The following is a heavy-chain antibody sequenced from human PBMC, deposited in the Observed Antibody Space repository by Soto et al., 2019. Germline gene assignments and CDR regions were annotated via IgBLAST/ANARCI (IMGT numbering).Heavy chain of an antibody. J-gene: IGHJ6*02. D-gene: IGHD4-17*01. CDR2: ISSSSYI. V-gene: IGHV3-21*01. Sequence: PGGSLRLSCAASGFTFSSYSMNWVRQAPGKGLEWVSSISSSSYIYYADSVKGRFTISRDNAKNSLYLQMNSLRAEDTAVYYCARSGDYRLYYYYYGMDVWGQGTTVTVSS. CDR3: ARSGDYRLYYYYYGMDV. CDR1: GFTFSSYS.